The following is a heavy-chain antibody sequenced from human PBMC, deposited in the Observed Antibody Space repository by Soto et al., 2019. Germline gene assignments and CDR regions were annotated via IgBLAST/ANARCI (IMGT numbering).Heavy chain of an antibody. CDR1: GIALSEYY. V-gene: IGHV3-72*01. CDR2: SRNKANSYTT. D-gene: IGHD2-8*02. Sequence: EVQLVESGGGLVQPGGSLRLSCGASGIALSEYYMDWVRQAPGKGLEWVARSRNKANSYTTEYAASGKGRFTISRDDSKKSLYLQMNSLETEDTAVYYCARERRINFCPGVGCHDYFDLWGQGALVTVSS. J-gene: IGHJ4*02. CDR3: ARERRINFCPGVGCHDYFDL.